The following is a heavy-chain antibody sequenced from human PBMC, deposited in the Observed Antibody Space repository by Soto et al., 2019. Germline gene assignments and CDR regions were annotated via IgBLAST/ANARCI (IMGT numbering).Heavy chain of an antibody. D-gene: IGHD1-1*01. Sequence: QVQLQQWGAGLLKPSETLSLTCAVYGGFVTSGSYYWSWIRQPPGKGLEWIGEMSHSGGTHFNPSLRSGGTRSVDTSKNQFTLKISSVTAADAALYYCARVERGTATTVVDAFDIWGPGTMVTVSS. J-gene: IGHJ3*02. CDR3: ARVERGTATTVVDAFDI. CDR1: GGFVTSGSYY. CDR2: MSHSGGT. V-gene: IGHV4-34*01.